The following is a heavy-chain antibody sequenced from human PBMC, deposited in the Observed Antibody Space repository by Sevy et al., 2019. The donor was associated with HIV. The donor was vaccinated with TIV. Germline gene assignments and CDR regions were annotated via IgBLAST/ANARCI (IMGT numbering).Heavy chain of an antibody. V-gene: IGHV4-31*03. J-gene: IGHJ4*01. CDR3: VSHYDTSGYYFDD. CDR1: AGSLTSEAYY. D-gene: IGHD3-22*01. CDR2: ISHSRTT. Sequence: SETLSLTCSVSAGSLTSEAYYWSWIRQHPGKGLEWIGYISHSRTTYYNPSLKSRVTMSSDTSKEYFSLNLSSVTAADTAVYYCVSHYDTSGYYFDDWGHGTLVTVSS.